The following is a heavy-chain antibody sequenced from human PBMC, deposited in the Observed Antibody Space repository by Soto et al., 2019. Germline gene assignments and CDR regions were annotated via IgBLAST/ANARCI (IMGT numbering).Heavy chain of an antibody. CDR2: IRGFSPYT. CDR3: ARDRGYDAHDYYYNAMDV. Sequence: EVQLVESGGGLVKPGGSLRLSCISSGFTFRTYTMNWVRHAPGKGREWVSGIRGFSPYTFYAESVRGRFAISRDNAKNSLYLQMNSLRAEDTAVYYCARDRGYDAHDYYYNAMDVWGQGTTVTVSS. J-gene: IGHJ6*02. D-gene: IGHD2-15*01. V-gene: IGHV3-21*01. CDR1: GFTFRTYT.